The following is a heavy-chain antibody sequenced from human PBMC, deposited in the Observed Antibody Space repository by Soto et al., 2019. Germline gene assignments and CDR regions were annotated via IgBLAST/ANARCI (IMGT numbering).Heavy chain of an antibody. D-gene: IGHD3-3*01. Sequence: ASVKVSCKASGYTFTSYGISWVRQAPGQGLEWMGWISAYNGNTNYAQKLQGRVTMTTDTSTSTAYMELRSLRSDDTAVYYCARSRDYDFWSSVYDFDYWGQGTLVTVSS. J-gene: IGHJ4*02. CDR2: ISAYNGNT. V-gene: IGHV1-18*01. CDR3: ARSRDYDFWSSVYDFDY. CDR1: GYTFTSYG.